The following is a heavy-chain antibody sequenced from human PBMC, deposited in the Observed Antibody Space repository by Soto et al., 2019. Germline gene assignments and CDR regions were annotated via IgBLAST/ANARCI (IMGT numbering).Heavy chain of an antibody. V-gene: IGHV1-8*01. Sequence: ASVKVSCKASGYTFTSYDINWVRQATGQGLEWMGWMNPNSGNTGYAQKFQGRVTMTRNTSISTAYMELSSLRSEDTAVYYCASVPIVVVPAAMDYYYYYGMDVWGQGTTVTVSS. CDR2: MNPNSGNT. CDR1: GYTFTSYD. J-gene: IGHJ6*02. D-gene: IGHD2-2*01. CDR3: ASVPIVVVPAAMDYYYYYGMDV.